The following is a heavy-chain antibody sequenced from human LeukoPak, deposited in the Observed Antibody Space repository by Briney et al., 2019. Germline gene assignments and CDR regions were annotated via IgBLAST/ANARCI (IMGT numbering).Heavy chain of an antibody. D-gene: IGHD6-6*01. CDR1: GFMFRTYG. CDR2: VRDDGSTK. J-gene: IGHJ4*02. Sequence: GSLRLSCATSGFMFRTYGMHWVRQAPGKGLEWMAFVRDDGSTKYYGDPVKGRFTISRDNSKSTLYLQMNSRRAEDTAVYFCARTVSSSWGFFDSWGQGTLVTVSS. V-gene: IGHV3-30*02. CDR3: ARTVSSSWGFFDS.